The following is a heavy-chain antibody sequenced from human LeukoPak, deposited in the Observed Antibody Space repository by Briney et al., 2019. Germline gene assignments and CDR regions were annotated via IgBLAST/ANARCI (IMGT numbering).Heavy chain of an antibody. CDR2: IKQDGSNS. Sequence: GESLRLSCAASGFTFSDYWMAWVRQAPGEGLEWVANIKQDGSNSYYLDSVRGRFTISRDNAKNSLFLQMNSLRAEDTAVYYCANLWEMGYWGQGTLVTVSS. D-gene: IGHD5-24*01. CDR3: ANLWEMGY. V-gene: IGHV3-7*01. CDR1: GFTFSDYW. J-gene: IGHJ4*02.